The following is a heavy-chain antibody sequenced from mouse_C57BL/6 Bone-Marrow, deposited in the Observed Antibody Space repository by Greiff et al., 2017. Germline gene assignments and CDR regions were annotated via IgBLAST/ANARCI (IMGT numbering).Heavy chain of an antibody. D-gene: IGHD1-1*01. J-gene: IGHJ4*01. CDR2: IYPGSGST. Sequence: LQPGAELVKPGASVKMSCKASGYTFTSYWITWVKQRPGQGLEWIGDIYPGSGSTNYNEKFKSKATLTVDTSSSTAYMQLSSLTSEDSAVYYCARWSSYSYYAMDYWGQGTSVTVSS. CDR1: GYTFTSYW. CDR3: ARWSSYSYYAMDY. V-gene: IGHV1-55*01.